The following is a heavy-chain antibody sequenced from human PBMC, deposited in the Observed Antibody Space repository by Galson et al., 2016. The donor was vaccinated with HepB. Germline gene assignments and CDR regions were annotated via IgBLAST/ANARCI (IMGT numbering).Heavy chain of an antibody. J-gene: IGHJ4*02. CDR3: AKGKRYSESGSYYVDY. CDR1: GFTFRSYD. V-gene: IGHV3-23*01. D-gene: IGHD3-10*01. Sequence: SLRLSCAASGFTFRSYDMSWVCQAPGKGLEWVSGINYSGSNTYYADSVKGRFTISRDNSKNTLYLQMNSLRVEDSAVYYCAKGKRYSESGSYYVDYWGQGTMVTVSS. CDR2: INYSGSNT.